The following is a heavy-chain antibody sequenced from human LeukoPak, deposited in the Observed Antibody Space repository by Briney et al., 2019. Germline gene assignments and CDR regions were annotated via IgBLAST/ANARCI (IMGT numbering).Heavy chain of an antibody. CDR3: ARDGNWGSLRGAFDI. CDR1: GYTFTGYY. CDR2: INPNSGVT. D-gene: IGHD7-27*01. V-gene: IGHV1-2*02. J-gene: IGHJ3*02. Sequence: ASVKVSCKASGYTFTGYYIHWVRQAPGQGLEWMGLINPNSGVTEYAQKFQGRVTMTRDTSITTAYMELSRVRSDDTAVYYCARDGNWGSLRGAFDIWGQGTMVTVSS.